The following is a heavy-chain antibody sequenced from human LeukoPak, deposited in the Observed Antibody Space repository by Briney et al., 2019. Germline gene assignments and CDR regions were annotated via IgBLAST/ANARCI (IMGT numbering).Heavy chain of an antibody. J-gene: IGHJ4*02. CDR1: GGSISSGGYY. V-gene: IGHV4-31*03. D-gene: IGHD6-19*01. CDR2: IYHRGST. CDR3: ARTPPGYSSGWFYFDY. Sequence: RASQTLSLTCTVSGGSISSGGYYWNYIRQHPGKGLEWIGNIYHRGSTYYNPSLKIRVTISVATSKNQFSLKLSSVTAADTAVYSCARTPPGYSSGWFYFDYWGQGTLVTVSS.